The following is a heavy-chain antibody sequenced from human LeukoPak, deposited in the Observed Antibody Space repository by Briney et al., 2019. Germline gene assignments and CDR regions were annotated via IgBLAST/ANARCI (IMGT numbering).Heavy chain of an antibody. CDR2: IYTSGST. Sequence: PSETLSLTCTVSGGSISSYYWSWIRQPAGKGLEWIGRIYTSGSTNYNPSLKSRVTMSVDTSKNQFSLKLSSVTAADTAAYYCARGIYDFWSGYLNWFDPWGQGTLVTVSS. J-gene: IGHJ5*02. CDR1: GGSISSYY. V-gene: IGHV4-4*07. CDR3: ARGIYDFWSGYLNWFDP. D-gene: IGHD3-3*01.